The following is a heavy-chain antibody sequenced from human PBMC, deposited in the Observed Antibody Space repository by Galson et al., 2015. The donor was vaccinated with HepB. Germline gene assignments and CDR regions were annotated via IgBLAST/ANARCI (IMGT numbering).Heavy chain of an antibody. Sequence: SVKVSCKASGYTFTSYYMHWVRQAPGQGLEWMGIINPSGGSTSYAQKFQGRVTMTGDTSTSTVYMELSSLRSEDTAVYYCARVPHSGDYPFDYWGQGTLVTVSS. D-gene: IGHD4-17*01. CDR2: INPSGGST. V-gene: IGHV1-46*01. J-gene: IGHJ4*02. CDR3: ARVPHSGDYPFDY. CDR1: GYTFTSYY.